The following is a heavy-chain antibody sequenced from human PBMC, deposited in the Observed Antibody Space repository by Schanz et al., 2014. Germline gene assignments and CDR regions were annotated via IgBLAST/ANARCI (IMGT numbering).Heavy chain of an antibody. V-gene: IGHV1-69*02. J-gene: IGHJ3*02. CDR3: ARGGGPEDVFDI. Sequence: QLLLVQPGPEVKKPGASMKVSCKASGGTFSTYPINWLRQAPGQGLEWMGRIIPIHGIVNYAQRFQDRVRITADKSTSTAYMELSSLRSDDTAVYYCARGGGPEDVFDIWGQGTILTVSS. CDR2: IIPIHGIV. CDR1: GGTFSTYP. D-gene: IGHD2-15*01.